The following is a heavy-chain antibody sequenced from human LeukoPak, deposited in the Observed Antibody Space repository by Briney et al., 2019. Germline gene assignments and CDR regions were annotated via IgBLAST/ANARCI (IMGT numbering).Heavy chain of an antibody. CDR2: ISSSGSTI. CDR1: GFTFSSYE. Sequence: PGGSLRLSCADSGFTFSSYEMNWVRQAPGKGLEWVSYISSSGSTIYYADSVKGRFTISRDNAKNSLYLQMNSLRAEDTAVYYCARGFRRSDYWGQGTLVTVSS. V-gene: IGHV3-48*03. CDR3: ARGFRRSDY. J-gene: IGHJ4*02.